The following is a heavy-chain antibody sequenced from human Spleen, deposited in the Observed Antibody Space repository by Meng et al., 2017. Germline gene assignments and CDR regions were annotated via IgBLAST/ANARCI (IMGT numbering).Heavy chain of an antibody. J-gene: IGHJ4*02. CDR1: GFSLSTSGVG. Sequence: QITLKDSAPTLVKPTQTLTLTCTFSGFSLSTSGVGVGWIRQPPGKALEWLALIYWDDDKRYSPSLKSRLMITKDTSKNQVVLPMTNMDPVDTATYYCARRPHSTGFDSWGQGTLVTVSS. CDR3: ARRPHSTGFDS. V-gene: IGHV2-5*02. CDR2: IYWDDDK. D-gene: IGHD3-22*01.